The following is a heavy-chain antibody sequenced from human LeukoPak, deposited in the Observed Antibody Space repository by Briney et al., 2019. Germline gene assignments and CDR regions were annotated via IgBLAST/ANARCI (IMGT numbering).Heavy chain of an antibody. CDR2: IYYSGST. CDR3: ARDRAPVTMIRGAPGGFDP. J-gene: IGHJ5*02. Sequence: SQTLSLTCTVSGGSISSGGYYWSWIRQHPGKGLEWIGYIYYSGSTYYNPSLKSRVTISVGTSKNQFSLKLSSVTAADTAVYYCARDRAPVTMIRGAPGGFDPWGQGTLVTVSS. D-gene: IGHD3-10*01. V-gene: IGHV4-31*03. CDR1: GGSISSGGYY.